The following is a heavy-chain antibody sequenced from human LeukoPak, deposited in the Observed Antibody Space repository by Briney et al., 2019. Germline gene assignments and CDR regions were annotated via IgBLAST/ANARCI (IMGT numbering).Heavy chain of an antibody. J-gene: IGHJ4*02. D-gene: IGHD3-10*01. Sequence: SETLSLTXTVSGGSISSGDYYWSCIRQPPGKGLEWIGYIYYNGSTYYNPSLKSRVTVSVDTSKNQFSLKLSSVTAADTAVYYCARITMVRGVIPFDYWGQGTLVTVSS. V-gene: IGHV4-30-4*08. CDR1: GGSISSGDYY. CDR2: IYYNGST. CDR3: ARITMVRGVIPFDY.